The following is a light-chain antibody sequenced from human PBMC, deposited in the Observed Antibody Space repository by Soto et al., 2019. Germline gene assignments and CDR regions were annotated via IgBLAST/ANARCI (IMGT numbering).Light chain of an antibody. J-gene: IGLJ3*02. Sequence: QSALTQPASVSGSPGQSITISCTGSSSDVGTYNYVSWYQQYPGTAPKLMIYDVTDRPSGVSDRFSGSKSGNTASLTISGRQAEDEADYYCTSFTGSTTRRVFGGGTKLTVL. V-gene: IGLV2-14*01. CDR2: DVT. CDR1: SSDVGTYNY. CDR3: TSFTGSTTRRV.